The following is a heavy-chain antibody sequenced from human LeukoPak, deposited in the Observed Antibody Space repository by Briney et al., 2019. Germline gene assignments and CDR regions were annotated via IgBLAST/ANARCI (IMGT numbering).Heavy chain of an antibody. CDR1: GGSFSGYY. Sequence: PSETLSLTCAVYGGSFSGYYWSWIRQPPGKGLEWIGEINHSGSTNYNPSLKSRVTISVDTSKNQFSLKLSSVTAADTAMYYCARGFPYYYDSSGYWGQGTLVTVSS. J-gene: IGHJ4*02. CDR2: INHSGST. D-gene: IGHD3-22*01. CDR3: ARGFPYYYDSSGY. V-gene: IGHV4-34*01.